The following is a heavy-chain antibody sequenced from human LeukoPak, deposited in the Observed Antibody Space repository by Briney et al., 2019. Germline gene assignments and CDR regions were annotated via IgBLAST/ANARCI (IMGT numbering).Heavy chain of an antibody. D-gene: IGHD2-2*01. J-gene: IGHJ4*02. CDR2: ISYDGSNK. CDR1: GFTFSSYA. Sequence: GRSLRLSCAASGFTFSSYAMHWVRQAPGKGVEWVAVISYDGSNKYYADSVKGRFTISRDNSKNTLYLQMNSMRGEDTAVYYCARDKSRRGYFDYWGQGTLVTVSS. V-gene: IGHV3-30*04. CDR3: ARDKSRRGYFDY.